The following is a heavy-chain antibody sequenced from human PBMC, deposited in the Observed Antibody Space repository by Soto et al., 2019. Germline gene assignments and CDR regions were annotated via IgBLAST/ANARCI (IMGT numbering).Heavy chain of an antibody. Sequence: GGSLRLSCAASGFTFSSYGMHWVRQAPGKGLEWVAVISYDGSNKYYADSVKGRFTISRDNSKNTLYLQMNSLRAEDTAVYYCAREDSYGYVGWFHPWGQGTLVTVSS. CDR2: ISYDGSNK. V-gene: IGHV3-30*03. CDR3: AREDSYGYVGWFHP. D-gene: IGHD5-18*01. J-gene: IGHJ5*02. CDR1: GFTFSSYG.